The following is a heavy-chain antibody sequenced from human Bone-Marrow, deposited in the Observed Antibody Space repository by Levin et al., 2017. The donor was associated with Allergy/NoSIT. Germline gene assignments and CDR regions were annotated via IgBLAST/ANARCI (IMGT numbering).Heavy chain of an antibody. CDR3: ARDSHISSQLDY. CDR1: GFSFSTYG. V-gene: IGHV3-33*01. J-gene: IGHJ4*01. Sequence: LSGGSLRLSCAATGFSFSTYGMHWVRQAPGKGLEWVAFTWYDGARTYYVDSVKGRFTISRDNAKNTLYLQMNNLRVEDTALYFCARDSHISSQLDYWGHATLLTVSS. D-gene: IGHD6-13*01. CDR2: TWYDGART.